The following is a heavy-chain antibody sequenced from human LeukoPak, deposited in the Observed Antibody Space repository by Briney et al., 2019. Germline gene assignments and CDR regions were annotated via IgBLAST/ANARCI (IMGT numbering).Heavy chain of an antibody. V-gene: IGHV3-30*18. CDR3: ANSHCTVASCHHY. Sequence: PGGSLRLSCAASGFTFSNFGMHWVHQAPGKGLEWVAVISYDGSNKYYADSVKGRFTISRDNSNNTLHLQMNSLRPDDTAVYYCANSHCTVASCHHYWGQGTLVPVST. J-gene: IGHJ4*02. CDR2: ISYDGSNK. D-gene: IGHD2-2*01. CDR1: GFTFSNFG.